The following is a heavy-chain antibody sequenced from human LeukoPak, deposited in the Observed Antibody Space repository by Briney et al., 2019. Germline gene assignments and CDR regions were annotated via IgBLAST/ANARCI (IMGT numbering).Heavy chain of an antibody. V-gene: IGHV3-9*01. Sequence: PGRSLRLSCAASGFAFDDYAMHWVRQAPGKGLEWVSGISWDSGSIGYADSVKGRFTISRDNAKNSLYLQMNSLRAEDTALYYCAKAVISSEEFFDYWGQGTLVTVSS. CDR2: ISWDSGSI. CDR3: AKAVISSEEFFDY. J-gene: IGHJ4*02. D-gene: IGHD6-6*01. CDR1: GFAFDDYA.